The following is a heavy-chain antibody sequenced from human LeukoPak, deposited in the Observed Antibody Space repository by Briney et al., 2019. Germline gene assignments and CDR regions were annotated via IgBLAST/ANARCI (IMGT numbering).Heavy chain of an antibody. CDR1: GFTFTRNC. D-gene: IGHD3-3*01. CDR2: IPHDGSNA. CDR3: ATGNDYYYAS. Sequence: AGGSLRLSCVASGFTFTRNCMHWVRQAPGKGLEWVAAIPHDGSNALYADSVKGRFTISRDDSKNTQYLQMNSLRIEDSAMYYCATGNDYYYASWGQGTLVTVSS. V-gene: IGHV3-30*03. J-gene: IGHJ5*02.